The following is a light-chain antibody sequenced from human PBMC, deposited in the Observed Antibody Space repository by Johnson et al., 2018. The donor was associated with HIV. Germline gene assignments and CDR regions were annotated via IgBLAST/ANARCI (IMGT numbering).Light chain of an antibody. CDR1: DSDIGNNY. CDR3: GTWANSLSGFV. Sequence: QSVLTQPPSVSAAPGQKVTISCFGSDSDIGNNYVSWYQQLPGTAPKLLIYDNNKRPSGIPDRFSGSKSGTSATLGITGLQTGDEADYYCGTWANSLSGFVFGTGTKVTVL. CDR2: DNN. V-gene: IGLV1-51*01. J-gene: IGLJ1*01.